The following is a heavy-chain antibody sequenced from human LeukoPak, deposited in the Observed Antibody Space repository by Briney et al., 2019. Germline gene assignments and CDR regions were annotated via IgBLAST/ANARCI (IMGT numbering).Heavy chain of an antibody. CDR1: GGSISSYY. J-gene: IGHJ4*02. CDR3: ARHGRTTSGSWYGAFDY. V-gene: IGHV4-59*08. Sequence: PSETLSLTCTVSGGSISSYYWSWLRQPPGKGLEWLGYIYYSGGTSYNPSLKSRVTISVDTSKNQFSLRLSSVTASDTAVYHCARHGRTTSGSWYGAFDYWGQGTLVTVPS. D-gene: IGHD6-13*01. CDR2: IYYSGGT.